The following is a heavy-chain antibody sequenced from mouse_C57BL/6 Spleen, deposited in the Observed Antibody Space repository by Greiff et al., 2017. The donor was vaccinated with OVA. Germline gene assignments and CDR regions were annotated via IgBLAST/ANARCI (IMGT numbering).Heavy chain of an antibody. D-gene: IGHD1-1*01. CDR2: ILPGSGST. J-gene: IGHJ2*01. V-gene: IGHV1-9*01. CDR1: GYTFTGYW. CDR3: ARRGYYYGSEEYYYDY. Sequence: VQLQQSGAELMKPGASVKLSCKATGYTFTGYWIEWVKQRPGHGLEWIGEILPGSGSTNYNEKFKGKATFTADTSSNTAYMQLSSLSTEDSAIYYGARRGYYYGSEEYYYDYWGQGTTLTVSS.